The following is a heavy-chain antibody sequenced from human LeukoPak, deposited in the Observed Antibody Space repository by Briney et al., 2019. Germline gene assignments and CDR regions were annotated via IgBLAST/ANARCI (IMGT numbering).Heavy chain of an antibody. V-gene: IGHV1-24*01. Sequence: ASVKVSCKVSGYTLTELSMHWVRQAPGKGLEWMGGFDPEDGETIYAQKFQGRVTMTEDTSTDTAYMELSSLRPEDTALYYCAKGGGTGYSSSWYSNWGQGTLVTVSS. CDR1: GYTLTELS. J-gene: IGHJ4*02. CDR2: FDPEDGET. D-gene: IGHD6-13*01. CDR3: AKGGGTGYSSSWYSN.